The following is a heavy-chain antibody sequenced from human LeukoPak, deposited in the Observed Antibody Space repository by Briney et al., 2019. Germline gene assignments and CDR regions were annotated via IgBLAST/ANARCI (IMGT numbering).Heavy chain of an antibody. Sequence: PRGSLRLSCAASGFTFSSYEMNWVRQAPGKGLEWVSYISSSGSTIYYADSVKGRFTISRDNAKNSLYLQMNSLRAEDTAVYYCARDRVVTRSSFDYWGQGTLVTVSS. J-gene: IGHJ4*02. CDR3: ARDRVVTRSSFDY. V-gene: IGHV3-48*03. D-gene: IGHD4-23*01. CDR2: ISSSGSTI. CDR1: GFTFSSYE.